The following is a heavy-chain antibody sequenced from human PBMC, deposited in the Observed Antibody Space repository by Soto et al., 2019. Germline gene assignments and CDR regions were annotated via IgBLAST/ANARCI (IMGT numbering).Heavy chain of an antibody. V-gene: IGHV4-39*07. Sequence: SETLSLTCTVSGGSISSGCYYLSWMRQHPGKGVEWIGEINQSGSTNCDPSLKSRVTISVDTSKNQFSLKLSSVTAADTAVYYCARASNKRGYSYGPDYWGQGTLVTVSS. J-gene: IGHJ4*02. CDR1: GGSISSGCYY. CDR3: ARASNKRGYSYGPDY. D-gene: IGHD5-18*01. CDR2: INQSGST.